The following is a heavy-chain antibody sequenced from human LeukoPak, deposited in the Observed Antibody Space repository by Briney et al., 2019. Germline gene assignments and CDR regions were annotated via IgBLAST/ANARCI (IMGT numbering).Heavy chain of an antibody. CDR1: GFTFSSYG. D-gene: IGHD2-21*02. CDR2: ISSSSSYI. Sequence: GGSLRLSCAASGFTFSSYGMHWVRQAPGKGLEWVSSISSSSSYIYYADSVKGRFTISRDNAKNSLYLQMNSLRAEDTAVYYCASSQYCGGDCYSPWGQGTLVTVSS. CDR3: ASSQYCGGDCYSP. J-gene: IGHJ4*02. V-gene: IGHV3-21*01.